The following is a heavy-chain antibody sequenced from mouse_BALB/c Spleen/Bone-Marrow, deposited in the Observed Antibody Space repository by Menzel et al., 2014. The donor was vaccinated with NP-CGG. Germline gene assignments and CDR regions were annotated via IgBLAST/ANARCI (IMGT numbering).Heavy chain of an antibody. D-gene: IGHD2-3*01. V-gene: IGHV5-6-3*01. Sequence: EVKVVESGGGLVQPGGSLKLSCAASGFTFSSYGMSWVRQTPDKRLELVATINSNGGSTYYPDSVKGRFTISRDNAKNTLYLQMSSLKSEDTAVYYCARDGYYVFYAMDYWGQGTSVTVSS. CDR2: INSNGGST. J-gene: IGHJ4*01. CDR1: GFTFSSYG. CDR3: ARDGYYVFYAMDY.